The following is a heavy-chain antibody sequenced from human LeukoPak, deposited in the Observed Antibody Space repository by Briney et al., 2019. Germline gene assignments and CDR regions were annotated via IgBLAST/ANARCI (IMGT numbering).Heavy chain of an antibody. V-gene: IGHV4-59*01. CDR3: ARVRGGVFDY. CDR1: GGSISSYY. Sequence: SETPSLTCTVSGGSISSYYWSWIRQPPGKGLEWIGYIYYSGSTNYNPSLKSRVTISVDTSKNQFSLKLSSVTAADTAVYYCARVRGGVFDYWGQGTLVTVSS. CDR2: IYYSGST. J-gene: IGHJ4*02. D-gene: IGHD3-16*01.